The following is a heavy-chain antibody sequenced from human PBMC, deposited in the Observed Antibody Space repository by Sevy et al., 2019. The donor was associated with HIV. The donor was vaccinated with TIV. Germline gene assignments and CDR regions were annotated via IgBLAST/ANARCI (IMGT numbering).Heavy chain of an antibody. Sequence: GGSLRLSCAASGFTFSSYWMSWVRQAPGKGLEWVANIKQDGSEKYYVDSVKGRFTISRDNAKNSLYLQMNSLRAENTAGYYCARDYYYSSGYGGPAWFDYWGQGTLVTVSS. CDR2: IKQDGSEK. J-gene: IGHJ4*02. V-gene: IGHV3-7*01. D-gene: IGHD3-22*01. CDR1: GFTFSSYW. CDR3: ARDYYYSSGYGGPAWFDY.